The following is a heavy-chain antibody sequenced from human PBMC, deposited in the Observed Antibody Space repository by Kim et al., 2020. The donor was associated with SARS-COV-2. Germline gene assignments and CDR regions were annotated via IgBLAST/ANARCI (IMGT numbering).Heavy chain of an antibody. CDR1: GGSFSGYY. J-gene: IGHJ4*02. V-gene: IGHV4-34*01. CDR2: INHSGST. Sequence: SETLSLTCAVYGGSFSGYYWSWIRQPPGKGLEWIGEINHSGSTNYNPSLKSRVTISVDTSKNQFSLKLSSVTAADTAVYYCAILMVGATFDYWGQGTLVTVSS. CDR3: AILMVGATFDY. D-gene: IGHD1-26*01.